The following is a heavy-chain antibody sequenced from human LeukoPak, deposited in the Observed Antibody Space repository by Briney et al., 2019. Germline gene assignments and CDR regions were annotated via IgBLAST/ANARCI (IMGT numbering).Heavy chain of an antibody. CDR3: ASLAMIVVGTAPGY. D-gene: IGHD3-22*01. CDR2: IYYSGST. J-gene: IGHJ4*02. CDR1: GGSIGSSSYY. V-gene: IGHV4-39*01. Sequence: SETLSLTCTVSGGSIGSSSYYWGWIRQPPGKGLEWIGSIYYSGSTYYNPSLKSRVTISVDTSKNQFSLKLSSVTAADTAVYYCASLAMIVVGTAPGYWGQGTLVTVSS.